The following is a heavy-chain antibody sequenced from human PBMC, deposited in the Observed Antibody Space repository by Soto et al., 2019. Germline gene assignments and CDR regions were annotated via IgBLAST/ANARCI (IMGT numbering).Heavy chain of an antibody. CDR2: LYDVDGS. V-gene: IGHV3-53*01. J-gene: IGHJ3*01. CDR1: GLTISGKKS. Sequence: DVQLVESGGGWIQHGESLRLSCAAFGLTISGKKSVAWVRPAPGKGLEWVSALYDVDGSFYADSVKGPFTTSSDSSQTTVYLQMSDLRPDDTAGYYCATRHEREHASDVWCQGTTVSVSS. D-gene: IGHD1-1*01. CDR3: ATRHEREHASDV.